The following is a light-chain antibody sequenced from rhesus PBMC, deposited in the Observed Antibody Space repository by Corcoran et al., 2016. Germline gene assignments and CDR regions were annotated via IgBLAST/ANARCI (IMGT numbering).Light chain of an antibody. CDR2: EVT. CDR1: SSDIGGYNY. CDR3: CSYAGTYTYI. Sequence: QAALTQPRSVSGSPGQSVTISCTGASSDIGGYNYVSWYQQHPGTAPKLLIYEVTKRPSGVSDRFSGSKSGNTASLTISGLQNEDEADYYCCSYAGTYTYIFGAGTRLTVL. V-gene: IGLV2-32*01. J-gene: IGLJ1*01.